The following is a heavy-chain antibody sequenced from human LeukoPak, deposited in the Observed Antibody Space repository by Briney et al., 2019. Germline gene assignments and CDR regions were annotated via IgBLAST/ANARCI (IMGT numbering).Heavy chain of an antibody. CDR2: IYHSGST. J-gene: IGHJ5*02. V-gene: IGHV4-30-2*01. CDR3: ARGVELRGEVLGSWFDP. Sequence: PSQTLSLTCAVSGGSISSGGYSWSWIRQPPGKGLEWIGYIYHSGSTYYNPSLKSRVTISVDRSKNQFSLKLSSVTAADTAVYYCARGVELRGEVLGSWFDPWGQGTLVTVSS. CDR1: GGSISSGGYS. D-gene: IGHD2-15*01.